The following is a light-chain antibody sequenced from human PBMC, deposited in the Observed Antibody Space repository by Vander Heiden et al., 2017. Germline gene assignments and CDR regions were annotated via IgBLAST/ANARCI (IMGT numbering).Light chain of an antibody. J-gene: IGKJ2*01. CDR1: KSISSW. CDR3: QQYNSYSPGYT. Sequence: DIQMTQSPSTLSASVGDRVTITCRASKSISSWLAWYQQKPGKAPKLLIYDASSLESGVPSRFSGSGSGTEFTLTISSLQPDDVATYYCQQYNSYSPGYTFGQGTKLEIK. CDR2: DAS. V-gene: IGKV1-5*01.